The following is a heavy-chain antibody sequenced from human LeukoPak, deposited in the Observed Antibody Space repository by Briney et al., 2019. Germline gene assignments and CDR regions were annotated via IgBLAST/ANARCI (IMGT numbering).Heavy chain of an antibody. Sequence: PSETLSLTCTVSGGSISSYYWSWIRQPPGKGLEWIGYIYYSGSTNYNPSLKSRVTISVDTSQNQFSLKLSSVTAADTAVYYCARDKGYSGYGYFDYWGQGTLVTVSS. CDR3: ARDKGYSGYGYFDY. D-gene: IGHD5-12*01. V-gene: IGHV4-59*01. CDR2: IYYSGST. J-gene: IGHJ4*02. CDR1: GGSISSYY.